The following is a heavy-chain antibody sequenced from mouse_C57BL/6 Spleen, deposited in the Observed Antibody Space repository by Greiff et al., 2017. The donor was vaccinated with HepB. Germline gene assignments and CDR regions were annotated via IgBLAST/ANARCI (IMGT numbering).Heavy chain of an antibody. J-gene: IGHJ2*01. D-gene: IGHD1-1*01. CDR1: GFTFSSYA. V-gene: IGHV5-4*01. CDR3: ARGGGTTVVARYYFDY. CDR2: ISDGGSYT. Sequence: VQLVESGGGLVKPGGSLKLSCAASGFTFSSYAMSWVRQTPEKRLEWVATISDGGSYTYYPDNVKGRFTISRDNAKNDLYLQMSHLKSEDTAMYYCARGGGTTVVARYYFDYWGQGTTLTVSS.